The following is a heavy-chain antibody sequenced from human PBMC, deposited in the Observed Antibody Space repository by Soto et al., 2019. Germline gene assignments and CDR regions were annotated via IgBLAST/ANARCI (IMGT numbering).Heavy chain of an antibody. V-gene: IGHV4-31*03. CDR3: ARVLRDVLSDRYYWYFDL. J-gene: IGHJ2*01. CDR1: GASISSGGYY. D-gene: IGHD3-16*02. Sequence: QVQLQESGPGLVKPSQTLSLTCTVSGASISSGGYYWGWIRQHPGKGLEWIGFIYYIGTSYYNPSLESRITLSVDTSKNHFSLNLTSVTAAATAVYYCARVLRDVLSDRYYWYFDLWGRGTLVTVSS. CDR2: IYYIGTS.